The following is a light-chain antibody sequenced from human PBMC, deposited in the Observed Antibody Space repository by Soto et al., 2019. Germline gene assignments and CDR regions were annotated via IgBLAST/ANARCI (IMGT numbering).Light chain of an antibody. J-gene: IGKJ2*01. CDR1: QSVSTY. V-gene: IGKV3-11*01. CDR2: DAS. CDR3: QQRSDWHT. Sequence: ELVLTQSPATLSLSPGERATLSCRASQSVSTYLAWYQQKPGQAPRLLMYDASNRAPGIPARFSGSGSGTDFTLTISNLEPEDFAVYYCQQRSDWHTLGQGTKLEIK.